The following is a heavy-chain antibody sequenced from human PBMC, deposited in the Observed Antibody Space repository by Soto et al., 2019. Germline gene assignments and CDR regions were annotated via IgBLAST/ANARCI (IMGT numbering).Heavy chain of an antibody. CDR3: ARLITIFGVVIDNPDY. V-gene: IGHV5-51*01. Sequence: GESLKISCQGSGYSFSTYWIAWVRQMPGKGLEWMGIINPADSQTRYSPSFQGQVTISADKSISTAYLQWGSLKASDSAIYYCARLITIFGVVIDNPDYWGQGTLVTVSS. CDR1: GYSFSTYW. D-gene: IGHD3-3*01. CDR2: INPADSQT. J-gene: IGHJ4*02.